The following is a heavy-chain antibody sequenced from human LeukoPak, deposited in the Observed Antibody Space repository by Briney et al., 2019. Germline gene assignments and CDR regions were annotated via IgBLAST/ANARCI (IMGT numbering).Heavy chain of an antibody. Sequence: PGGSLRLSCAASGFFGSEYYMNWVRQAPGKGLEWVSLIHTGGTTYYAESVKGRFTIFRDNSKNTLYLQMNSLTDEDTAVYYCAFGRYPFDHWGRGTLVTVSS. CDR3: AFGRYPFDH. V-gene: IGHV3-66*01. J-gene: IGHJ4*02. CDR1: GFFGSEYY. CDR2: IHTGGTT. D-gene: IGHD3-16*02.